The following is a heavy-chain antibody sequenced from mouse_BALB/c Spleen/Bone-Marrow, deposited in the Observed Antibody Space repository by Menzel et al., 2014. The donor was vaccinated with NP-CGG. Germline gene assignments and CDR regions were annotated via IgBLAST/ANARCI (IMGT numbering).Heavy chain of an antibody. J-gene: IGHJ3*01. V-gene: IGHV4-1*02. CDR3: TRLSYYGRFAY. CDR2: INPASSTI. Sequence: EVKVVESGGGLVQPGGSLKLSCAASGFDFSRYWMSWVRQAPGKGLEWIGEINPASSTINYSPSLKDKFIISRDNAKNTLYLQMSKVRSEDTALYYCTRLSYYGRFAYWGQGTLVTVSA. D-gene: IGHD1-1*01. CDR1: GFDFSRYW.